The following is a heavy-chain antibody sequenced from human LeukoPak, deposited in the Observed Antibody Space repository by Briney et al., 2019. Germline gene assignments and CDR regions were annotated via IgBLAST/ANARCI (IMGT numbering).Heavy chain of an antibody. J-gene: IGHJ4*02. CDR3: ARVPPPYDSSGYPHFDQ. D-gene: IGHD3-22*01. V-gene: IGHV5-51*01. CDR1: GYSFTSYW. Sequence: GESLKISSKGSGYSFTSYWISWVRHMPRKGLEWMGIIYPGDSDTRYSPSFQGQVTISADTSIKTAYLQWSSLKASDTAMYYCARVPPPYDSSGYPHFDQWGQGTLVTVSS. CDR2: IYPGDSDT.